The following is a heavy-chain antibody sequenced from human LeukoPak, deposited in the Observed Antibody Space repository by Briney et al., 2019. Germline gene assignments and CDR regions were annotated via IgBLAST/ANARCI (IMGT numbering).Heavy chain of an antibody. V-gene: IGHV4-39*07. CDR3: ARDRTWGLSMVRGYAWYFDL. D-gene: IGHD3-10*01. CDR1: GDAVINNHYY. CDR2: IFYSGALFSRGDT. J-gene: IGHJ2*01. Sequence: PSETLSLTCNVSGDAVINNHYYWGWIRQSPGKGLEWIANIFYSGALFSRGDTYYNPSLKSRVTISVDTSKNQFSLKVRSVTAADTAVYYCARDRTWGLSMVRGYAWYFDLWGRGTLVTVSS.